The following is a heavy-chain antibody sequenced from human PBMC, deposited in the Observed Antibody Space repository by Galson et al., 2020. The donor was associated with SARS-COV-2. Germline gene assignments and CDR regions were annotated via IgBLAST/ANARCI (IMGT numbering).Heavy chain of an antibody. CDR2: IYNDGRT. Sequence: GGSLRLSCAASGFTVSYNYMSWVRQAPGKGLEWVSVIYNDGRTYYEDSVKGRFTISRDNSKNTLSLQMNSLRAEDTAVYYCVRDRGYYGSGSYFYNDYWGQGTLVTVSS. J-gene: IGHJ4*02. CDR3: VRDRGYYGSGSYFYNDY. D-gene: IGHD3-10*01. CDR1: GFTVSYNY. V-gene: IGHV3-66*01.